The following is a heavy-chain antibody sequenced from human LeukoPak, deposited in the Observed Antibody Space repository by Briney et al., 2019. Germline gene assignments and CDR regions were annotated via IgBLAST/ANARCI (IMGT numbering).Heavy chain of an antibody. Sequence: GGSLRLSCAASGFTFSSYNMNWVRQAPGKGLEWVSSISSSSSYIYYADSVKGRFTISRDNAKNSLYLQMNSLRAEDTAVYYCARSYGDYSALDYWGQGTLVTVSS. CDR3: ARSYGDYSALDY. CDR2: ISSSSSYI. D-gene: IGHD4-17*01. V-gene: IGHV3-21*01. J-gene: IGHJ4*02. CDR1: GFTFSSYN.